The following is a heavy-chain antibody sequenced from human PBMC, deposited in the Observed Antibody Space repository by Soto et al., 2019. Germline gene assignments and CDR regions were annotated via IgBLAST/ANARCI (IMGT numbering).Heavy chain of an antibody. Sequence: GASVKVSCKASRYTFTSYYMHWVRQAPGQGLEWMGIINPSGGSTSYAQKFQGRVTMTRDTSTSTVYMELSSLRSEDTAVYYCAREYGSGSYYKYYYGMDVWGQGTTVTVSS. CDR2: INPSGGST. CDR3: AREYGSGSYYKYYYGMDV. J-gene: IGHJ6*02. CDR1: RYTFTSYY. D-gene: IGHD3-10*01. V-gene: IGHV1-46*01.